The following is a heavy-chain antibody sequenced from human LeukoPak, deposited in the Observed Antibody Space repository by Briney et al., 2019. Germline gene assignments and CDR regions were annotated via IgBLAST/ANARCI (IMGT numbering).Heavy chain of an antibody. J-gene: IGHJ5*02. CDR1: GYSISSGYF. CDR2: IYQSETT. CDR3: ARQEIGLRSFDP. V-gene: IGHV4-38-2*02. Sequence: PSETLSLTCTVSGYSISSGYFWGWMRQPPGKGLEWIGSIYQSETTHYNPSLKSRVTISVDTSKNQFSLNLSSVTAADTAVYYCARQEIGLRSFDPWGQGTLVTVSS. D-gene: IGHD3/OR15-3a*01.